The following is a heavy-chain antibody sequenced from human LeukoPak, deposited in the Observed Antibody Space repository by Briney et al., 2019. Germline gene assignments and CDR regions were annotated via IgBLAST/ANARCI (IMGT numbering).Heavy chain of an antibody. D-gene: IGHD6-13*01. J-gene: IGHJ4*02. CDR2: IYSGGST. CDR1: GFTFSSYA. Sequence: GGSLRLSCAASGFTFSSYAMTWVRQAPGKGLEWVSVIYSGGSTYYADSVKGRFTISRDNSKNTLYLQMNSLRAEDTAVYYCASSIAAAGYWGQGTLVTVSS. CDR3: ASSIAAAGY. V-gene: IGHV3-53*01.